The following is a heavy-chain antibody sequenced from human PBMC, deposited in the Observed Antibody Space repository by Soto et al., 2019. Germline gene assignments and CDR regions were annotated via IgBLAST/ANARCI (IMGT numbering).Heavy chain of an antibody. Sequence: TLFPTCTVSCGSFRSGGFYCGWVRQPPGEGPGWVGDIYFPGRAYYNSSLKTRAGISIDKSSNQLFLNLSSVTAADTAIYYCAREYQGSSGYFIDLWGPGIVVTVSS. J-gene: IGHJ5*02. CDR1: CGSFRSGGFY. CDR2: IYFPGRA. V-gene: IGHV4-30-4*01. D-gene: IGHD3-22*01. CDR3: AREYQGSSGYFIDL.